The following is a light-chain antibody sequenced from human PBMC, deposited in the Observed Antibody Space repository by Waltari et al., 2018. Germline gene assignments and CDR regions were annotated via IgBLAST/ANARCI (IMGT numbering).Light chain of an antibody. CDR2: DVS. Sequence: QSALTQPRSVSGSPGQSVTISCTGTSSDVGGYNYVSWYQQHPGKAPKLMIYDVSKRPARVPGRCSGSKAGNTASLTIVGLQTEDEADYYCCSFAGSHTYVVFGGGTKLTVL. V-gene: IGLV2-11*01. J-gene: IGLJ2*01. CDR1: SSDVGGYNY. CDR3: CSFAGSHTYVV.